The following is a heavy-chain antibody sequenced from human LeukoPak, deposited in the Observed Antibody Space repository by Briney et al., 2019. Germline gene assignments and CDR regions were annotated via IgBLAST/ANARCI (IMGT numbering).Heavy chain of an antibody. J-gene: IGHJ4*02. CDR3: SRENGAFSPFGY. Sequence: SETLSLTCAVSGGSISNNNWWSCVRQPPGQGLEWIVEISLTSLTYYNPSLESRVTVSLDKSKNQLSLNLTSVTAADTAVYYCSRENGAFSPFGYWGQGTLVTVLS. V-gene: IGHV4-4*02. D-gene: IGHD2-8*01. CDR1: GGSISNNNW. CDR2: ISLTSLT.